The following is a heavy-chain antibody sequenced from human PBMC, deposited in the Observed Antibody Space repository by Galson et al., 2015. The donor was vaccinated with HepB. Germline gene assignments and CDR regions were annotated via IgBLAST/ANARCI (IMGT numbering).Heavy chain of an antibody. CDR3: ARVKRGEWYSFYYVGIDV. CDR2: IKDDGSEK. Sequence: SLRLSCAASEFILSMYWMNWVRQAPGKGLEWVANIKDDGSEKNYVDSVKGRFTISRDNAKNSLYLQMNSLRAEDTAGYYGARVKRGEWYSFYYVGIDVWGRGTTVTVSS. CDR1: EFILSMYW. V-gene: IGHV3-7*05. J-gene: IGHJ6*02. D-gene: IGHD3-16*01.